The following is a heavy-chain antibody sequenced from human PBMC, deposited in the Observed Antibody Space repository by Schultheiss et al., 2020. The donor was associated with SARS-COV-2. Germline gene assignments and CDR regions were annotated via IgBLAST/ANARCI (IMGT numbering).Heavy chain of an antibody. D-gene: IGHD3-3*01. V-gene: IGHV1-18*01. Sequence: ASVKVSCKASGYTFTSYDINWVRQATGQGLEWMGWINPNSGGTNYAQKLQGRVTMTTDTSTSTAYMELRSLRSDDTAVYYCARDKGYYDFWSATSSNYYGMDVWGQGTTVTVSS. CDR2: INPNSGGT. J-gene: IGHJ6*02. CDR3: ARDKGYYDFWSATSSNYYGMDV. CDR1: GYTFTSYD.